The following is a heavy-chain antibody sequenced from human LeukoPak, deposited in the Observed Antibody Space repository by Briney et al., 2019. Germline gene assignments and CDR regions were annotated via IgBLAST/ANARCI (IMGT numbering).Heavy chain of an antibody. J-gene: IGHJ6*04. V-gene: IGHV3-74*01. CDR3: AELGITMIGGV. CDR2: INSDGSST. CDR1: GFTFSSYW. Sequence: SGGSLRLSCAASGFTFSSYWMHWVRQAPGKGLVWVSRINSDGSSTSYADSVKGRFTISRDNAKNSLYLQMNSLRAEDTAVYYRAELGITMIGGVWGKGTTVTISS. D-gene: IGHD3-10*02.